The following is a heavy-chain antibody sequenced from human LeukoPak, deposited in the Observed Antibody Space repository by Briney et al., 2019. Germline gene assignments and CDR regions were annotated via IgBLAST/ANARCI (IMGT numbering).Heavy chain of an antibody. D-gene: IGHD5-24*01. Sequence: QTLSLTCAISGDSVSSNSAAWNWIRQSPLRGLEWLGRTYYRSKWGNDYAVYVKSRITINPDTSQNQFSLQLNSVTPEDTAVYYCARERLQLGAFDIWGPGTMVTVSS. CDR3: ARERLQLGAFDI. CDR1: GDSVSSNSAA. V-gene: IGHV6-1*01. J-gene: IGHJ3*02. CDR2: TYYRSKWGN.